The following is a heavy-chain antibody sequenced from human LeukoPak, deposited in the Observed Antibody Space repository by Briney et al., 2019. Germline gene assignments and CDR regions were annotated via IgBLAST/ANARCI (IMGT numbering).Heavy chain of an antibody. CDR1: GFTFSNYA. J-gene: IGHJ4*02. CDR2: ISGSGGST. CDR3: AKDRYEEFGELLVGYFDY. Sequence: SGGSLRLSCAASGFTFSNYAMSWVRQAPGKGLEWVSAISGSGGSTYYADSVKGRFTVSRDNSKNTLYLQMNSLRAEDTAVYYCAKDRYEEFGELLVGYFDYWGQGTLVTVSS. V-gene: IGHV3-23*01. D-gene: IGHD3-10*01.